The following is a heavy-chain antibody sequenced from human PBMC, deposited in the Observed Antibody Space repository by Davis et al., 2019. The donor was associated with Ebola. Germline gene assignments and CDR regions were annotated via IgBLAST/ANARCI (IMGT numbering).Heavy chain of an antibody. V-gene: IGHV3-23*01. J-gene: IGHJ6*04. Sequence: GGSLRLSCVTSGFTFSSSAMNWVRQAPGMGLEWVSTISGSGGSTYYADSVKGRFTISRDNSKKTLYLQMNSLRAEDTAVYYCAKSGLSFGVVKYHYGMDVWGKGTTVTVSS. CDR3: AKSGLSFGVVKYHYGMDV. D-gene: IGHD3-3*01. CDR2: ISGSGGST. CDR1: GFTFSSSA.